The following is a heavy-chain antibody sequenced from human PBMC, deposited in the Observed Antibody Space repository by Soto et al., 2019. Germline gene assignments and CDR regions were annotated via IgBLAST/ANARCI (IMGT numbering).Heavy chain of an antibody. D-gene: IGHD3-10*01. CDR3: ARELWFGELSLDY. V-gene: IGHV1-18*01. Sequence: GASVKVSCKASGYTFTSYDINWVRQATGQGLEWMGWMNAYNGNTNYAQKLQGRVTMTTDTSTSTAYMELRSLRSDDTAVYYCARELWFGELSLDYWGQGTLVTVSS. CDR2: MNAYNGNT. J-gene: IGHJ4*02. CDR1: GYTFTSYD.